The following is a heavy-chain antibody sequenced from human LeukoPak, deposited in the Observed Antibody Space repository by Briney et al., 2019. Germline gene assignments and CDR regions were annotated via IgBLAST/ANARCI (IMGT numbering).Heavy chain of an antibody. CDR1: GFTFSNYL. V-gene: IGHV3-48*01. J-gene: IGHJ3*02. Sequence: GGSLRLSCVGSGFTFSNYLKNWVRQAPGKGLEWVSFISSTGGTIYYADAVKGRFTVSRDNAKNSLLLQMNSLRAEDTALYYCARGYSRAAFDIWGQGTMVTVSS. CDR2: ISSTGGTI. D-gene: IGHD2-15*01. CDR3: ARGYSRAAFDI.